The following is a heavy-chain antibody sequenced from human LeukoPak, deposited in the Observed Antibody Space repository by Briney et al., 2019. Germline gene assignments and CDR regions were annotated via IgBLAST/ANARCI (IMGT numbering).Heavy chain of an antibody. Sequence: GGSLRLSCTASGFTFNTYWMTWVRQAPGKGLEWVANINKDGYEEYYVDSVKGRFTISRDNSKNTLYLQMNSLRAEDTAVYYCARDYYDSSGYYFDYWGQGTLVTVSS. CDR2: INKDGYEE. J-gene: IGHJ4*02. CDR3: ARDYYDSSGYYFDY. D-gene: IGHD3-22*01. V-gene: IGHV3-7*01. CDR1: GFTFNTYW.